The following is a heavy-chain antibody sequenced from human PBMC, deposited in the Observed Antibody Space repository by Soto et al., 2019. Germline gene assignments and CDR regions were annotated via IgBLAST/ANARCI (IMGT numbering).Heavy chain of an antibody. CDR1: GGSISSFY. Sequence: QVHLEESGPRLVKPSETLSLTCTVSGGSISSFYWNWIRQYPGKGLEWIGYIYYTGTTNYNPSLKSRVNMSRDTSKDQFSLNLTSVTAADTAVYYCARANWNFPFDYWGQGTLVTVSS. V-gene: IGHV4-59*01. D-gene: IGHD1-7*01. J-gene: IGHJ4*02. CDR3: ARANWNFPFDY. CDR2: IYYTGTT.